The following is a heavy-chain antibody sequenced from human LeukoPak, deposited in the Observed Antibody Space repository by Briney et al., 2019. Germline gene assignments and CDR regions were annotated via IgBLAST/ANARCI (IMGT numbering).Heavy chain of an antibody. CDR1: GFTFSSYA. J-gene: IGHJ5*02. D-gene: IGHD6-19*01. Sequence: PGGSLRLSCAASGFTFSSYAMHWVRQAPGKGLEWVAVISYDGCNKYYADSVKGRFTISRDNSKNTLYLQMNSLRVEDTAVYYCTRDGSGWLGNWFDPWGQGTLVIVSS. V-gene: IGHV3-30*14. CDR3: TRDGSGWLGNWFDP. CDR2: ISYDGCNK.